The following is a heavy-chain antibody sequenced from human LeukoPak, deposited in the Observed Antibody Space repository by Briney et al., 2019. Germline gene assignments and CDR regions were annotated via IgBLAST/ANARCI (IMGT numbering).Heavy chain of an antibody. CDR2: IYRDDGQ. Sequence: SGPTLVKPTQTLTLTCTFSGFSVNTGGEGVDWIRQPPGKAREWLAPIYRDDGQRYSPSLRSRLTITKDTSKNQVVLTMTNMDSVDTATYYCAHSRYDSWSGYYKGFDYWGQGTLVTVSS. CDR3: AHSRYDSWSGYYKGFDY. D-gene: IGHD3-3*01. J-gene: IGHJ4*02. V-gene: IGHV2-5*02. CDR1: GFSVNTGGEG.